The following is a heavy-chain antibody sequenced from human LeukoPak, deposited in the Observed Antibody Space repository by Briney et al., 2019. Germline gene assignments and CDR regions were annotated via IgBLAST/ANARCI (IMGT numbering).Heavy chain of an antibody. Sequence: APVKVSCTASGSPFDENHIHWVRQAPGHRPEWMGWINPKSGATDSAQQFQGTLTMTRDTSIGTASMDLSGLRLDDTGIYYCARAGDESTGHYDTLHFWGQGTMVTVSS. J-gene: IGHJ3*01. CDR1: GSPFDENH. D-gene: IGHD2-8*02. V-gene: IGHV1-2*02. CDR2: INPKSGAT. CDR3: ARAGDESTGHYDTLHF.